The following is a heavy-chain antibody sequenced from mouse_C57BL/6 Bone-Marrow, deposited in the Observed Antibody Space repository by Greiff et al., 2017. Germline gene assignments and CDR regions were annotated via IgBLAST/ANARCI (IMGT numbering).Heavy chain of an antibody. Sequence: EVNLVESGGGLVQSGRSLRLSCATSGFTFSDFYMEWVRQAPGKGLEWIAASRNKANDYTTEYSASVKGRFIVSRDTSQSILYLQMNALRAEDTAIYCWARDASYYYAMDYWGQGTSVTVSS. J-gene: IGHJ4*01. CDR2: SRNKANDYTT. CDR3: ARDASYYYAMDY. CDR1: GFTFSDFY. V-gene: IGHV7-1*01.